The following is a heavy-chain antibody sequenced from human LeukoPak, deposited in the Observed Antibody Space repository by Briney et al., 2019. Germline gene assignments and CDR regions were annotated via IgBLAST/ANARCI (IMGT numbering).Heavy chain of an antibody. CDR1: GFTFVGHT. CDR2: ISSTAPYI. V-gene: IGHV3-21*01. D-gene: IGHD3-16*01. Sequence: PGGSLRLSCTTSGFTFVGHTMNWVRQAPGKGLEWVASISSTAPYIYYADSLEGRFTISRDNAENSVSLQMASLRVGDTAVYYCTRRGSGKSFYYMDVWGKGTTVTVS. J-gene: IGHJ6*03. CDR3: TRRGSGKSFYYMDV.